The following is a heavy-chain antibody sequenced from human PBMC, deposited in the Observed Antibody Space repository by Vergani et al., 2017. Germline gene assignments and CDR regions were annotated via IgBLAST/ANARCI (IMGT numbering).Heavy chain of an antibody. J-gene: IGHJ4*02. D-gene: IGHD3-9*01. CDR1: GFTFSSYS. V-gene: IGHV3-21*01. CDR2: ISSSSSYI. Sequence: EVQLVESGGGLVKPGGSLRLSCAASGFTFSSYSMHWVRQAPGKGLEWVSSISSSSSYIYYADSVKGRFTISRDNAKNSLYLQMNSLRAEDTAVYYCARDYILTGYVDYWGQGTLVTVSS. CDR3: ARDYILTGYVDY.